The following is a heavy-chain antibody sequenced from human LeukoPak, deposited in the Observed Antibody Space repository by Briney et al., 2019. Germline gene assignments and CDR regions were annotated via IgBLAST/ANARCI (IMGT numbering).Heavy chain of an antibody. Sequence: PGGSLRLSCAASGFTFSSYEMNWVRQAPGKGLEWVSYISSSGSTIYYADSVKGRFTISRDNAKSSLYLQMNSLRAEDTAVYYCARARSGIAGFDPWGQGTLVTVSS. D-gene: IGHD6-13*01. CDR2: ISSSGSTI. CDR1: GFTFSSYE. J-gene: IGHJ5*02. CDR3: ARARSGIAGFDP. V-gene: IGHV3-48*03.